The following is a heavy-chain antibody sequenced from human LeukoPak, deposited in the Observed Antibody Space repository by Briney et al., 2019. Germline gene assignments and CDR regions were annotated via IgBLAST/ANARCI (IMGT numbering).Heavy chain of an antibody. D-gene: IGHD3-22*01. V-gene: IGHV3-23*01. CDR3: ARDQYYHDPSSYYAYY. CDR1: EFTFSSYA. CDR2: ISGSGDNT. Sequence: GGSLRLSCAASEFTFSSYAMSWVRQAPGKGLEWVSAISGSGDNTYYADSVKGRFTISRDNSENTLYLQMNSLRAEDTAVYHCARDQYYHDPSSYYAYYWGKGTLVTVSS. J-gene: IGHJ4*02.